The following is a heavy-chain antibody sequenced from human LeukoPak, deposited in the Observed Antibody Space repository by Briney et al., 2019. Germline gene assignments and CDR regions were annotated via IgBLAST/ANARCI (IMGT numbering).Heavy chain of an antibody. CDR1: GFTFSSYA. CDR2: ISSNGGST. D-gene: IGHD3-3*01. V-gene: IGHV3-64*01. J-gene: IGHJ3*02. Sequence: GGSLRLSCAASGFTFSSYAMYWVRQAPGKGLEYVSTISSNGGSTYYANSVKGRFTISRDNSKNTLFLQMGSLRAEDMAVYYCARAIFGVVTDAFDIWGQGTKVTVSS. CDR3: ARAIFGVVTDAFDI.